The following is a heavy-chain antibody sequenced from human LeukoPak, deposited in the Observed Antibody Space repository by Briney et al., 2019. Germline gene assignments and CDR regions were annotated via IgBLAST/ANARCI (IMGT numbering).Heavy chain of an antibody. V-gene: IGHV4-4*07. D-gene: IGHD3-9*01. CDR3: ARGPASHILTGCYTSGTFDI. CDR2: IYSSGNT. CDR1: GDSISSYY. Sequence: SETLSLTCTVSGDSISSYYWSWIRQPAGKGLEWIGRIYSSGNTNYSPSLKSRVTMSVDTSKNQFSLKLSSVTTADTAVYYCARGPASHILTGCYTSGTFDIWGQGTMVTVSS. J-gene: IGHJ3*02.